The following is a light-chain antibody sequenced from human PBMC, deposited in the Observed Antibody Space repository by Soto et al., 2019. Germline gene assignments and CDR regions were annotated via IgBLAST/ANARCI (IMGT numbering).Light chain of an antibody. CDR3: QHYKTWPLS. CDR2: GAS. J-gene: IGKJ4*01. V-gene: IGKV3-20*01. CDR1: QSVSSSY. Sequence: EIVLTQSPGTLSLSPGERATLSCRASQSVSSSYLAWYQQKPGQAPRLLIYGASSRATGIPGRFGGSGSGTDFTLTISRLEPEDFAVYYCQHYKTWPLSFGGGTKVDIK.